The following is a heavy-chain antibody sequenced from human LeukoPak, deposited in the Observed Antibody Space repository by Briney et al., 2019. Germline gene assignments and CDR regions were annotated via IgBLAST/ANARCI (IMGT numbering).Heavy chain of an antibody. D-gene: IGHD5-24*01. CDR1: GGSFNSYW. V-gene: IGHV4-34*01. CDR2: VYHGGKS. CDR3: ARDGEMGTIENYFDY. Sequence: SETLSLTCGVYGGSFNSYWWTWIRQTAGKGLEWIGEVYHGGKSNYNPSLRSRVTISVDTSKNQFSLKLISVTAADTAVYYCARDGEMGTIENYFDYWGQGTLVTVSS. J-gene: IGHJ4*02.